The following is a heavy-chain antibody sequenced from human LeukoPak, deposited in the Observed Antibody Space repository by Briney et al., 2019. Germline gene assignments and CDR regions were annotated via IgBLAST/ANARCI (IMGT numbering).Heavy chain of an antibody. CDR2: IYLGDSDT. CDR3: ASPRSSVLTSAFDI. CDR1: GSSFTSYW. J-gene: IGHJ3*02. V-gene: IGHV5-51*01. Sequence: HGESLKISYKGSGSSFTSYWIGWVRQMPGKGLEWMGIIYLGDSDTRYSPSFQGQVTISADKSISTAYLQWSSLKASDTAIYYCASPRSSVLTSAFDIWGQGTMVTVSS. D-gene: IGHD3-16*01.